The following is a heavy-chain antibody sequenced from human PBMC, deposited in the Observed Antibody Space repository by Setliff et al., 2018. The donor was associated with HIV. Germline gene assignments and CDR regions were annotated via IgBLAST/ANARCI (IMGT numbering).Heavy chain of an antibody. CDR3: ARHIAGYSAYDLGWFDP. CDR1: GGSISSYY. CDR2: VYYSGGT. Sequence: KPSETLSLTCSVYGGSISSYYWRWIRQPPGKGLEWSGCVYYSGGTNYNPSLRSRVTISVDTSKNHFSLKLSSVTAADTAVYYCARHIAGYSAYDLGWFDPWGQGTLVTVSS. D-gene: IGHD5-12*01. V-gene: IGHV4-59*08. J-gene: IGHJ5*02.